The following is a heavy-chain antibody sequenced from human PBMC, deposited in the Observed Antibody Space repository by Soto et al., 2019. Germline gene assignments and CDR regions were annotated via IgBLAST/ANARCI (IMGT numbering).Heavy chain of an antibody. D-gene: IGHD3-22*01. CDR2: INGGGGGT. J-gene: IGHJ4*02. V-gene: IGHV3-23*01. CDR1: GFTFSTYA. CDR3: AKLLPSSASGY. Sequence: GSLRLSCDASGFTFSTYAFTWVRQAPGKGLEWVSSINGGGGGTYYADSVKGRFTISRDNSRNTLYLQVNSLRAEDTAVYYCAKLLPSSASGYWGQGTLVTVSS.